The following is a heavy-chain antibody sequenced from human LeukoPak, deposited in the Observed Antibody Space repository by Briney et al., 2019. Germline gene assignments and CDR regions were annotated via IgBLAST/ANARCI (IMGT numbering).Heavy chain of an antibody. D-gene: IGHD6-13*01. Sequence: PGGSLRLSCAASGFTFSSYAMSWVRQAPGKGLEWIGEIYHSGSTNYNPSLKSRVTISVDKSKNQFSLKLSSVTAADTAVYYCASSSWTGYFDYWGQGTLVTVSS. J-gene: IGHJ4*02. CDR3: ASSSWTGYFDY. V-gene: IGHV4-4*02. CDR2: IYHSGST. CDR1: GFTFSSYAM.